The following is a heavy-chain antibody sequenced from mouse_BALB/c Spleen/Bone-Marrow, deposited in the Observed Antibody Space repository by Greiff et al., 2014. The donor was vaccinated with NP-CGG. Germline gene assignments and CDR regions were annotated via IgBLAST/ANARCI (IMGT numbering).Heavy chain of an antibody. CDR2: INPGSSTI. V-gene: IGHV4-2*02. J-gene: IGHJ2*01. D-gene: IGHD1-2*01. Sequence: VQLKESGGGLVQPGGSLNLACVASGFDFGRYWMIWARQAPGKGLEWIGEINPGSSTINYSPSLKDKFIMSRDNAKNTLYLQMRKVRSEDTALYYCARLGYYGYHDNWGQGTTLTVSS. CDR3: ARLGYYGYHDN. CDR1: GFDFGRYW.